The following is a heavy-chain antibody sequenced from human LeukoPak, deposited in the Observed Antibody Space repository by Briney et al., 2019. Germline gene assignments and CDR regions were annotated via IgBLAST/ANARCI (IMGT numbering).Heavy chain of an antibody. J-gene: IGHJ4*02. CDR3: AKDAYYYDSSGYQGDN. V-gene: IGHV3-30*02. Sequence: PGGSLRLSCAASGFTFSSYGMHWVRQAPGKGLEWVAFIRYDGSNKYYADSVKGRFTISRDNSKNTLYLQMNSLRAEDTAVYYCAKDAYYYDSSGYQGDNWRQGTLVTVSS. CDR1: GFTFSSYG. CDR2: IRYDGSNK. D-gene: IGHD3-22*01.